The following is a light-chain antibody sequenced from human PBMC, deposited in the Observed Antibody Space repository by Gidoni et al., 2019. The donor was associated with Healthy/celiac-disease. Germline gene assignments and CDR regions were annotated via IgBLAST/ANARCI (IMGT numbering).Light chain of an antibody. V-gene: IGKV1-39*01. CDR2: AAS. J-gene: IGKJ1*01. CDR3: RQSYSTPRT. CDR1: QSISSY. Sequence: DIQMTQSPSSLSASVGDRVTITCRASQSISSYLNWYQQKPGKAAKLLIYAASSLQSGVPSRFSGRGSGTDFTLTISSLQPEDFATYYCRQSYSTPRTFGQXTKVEIK.